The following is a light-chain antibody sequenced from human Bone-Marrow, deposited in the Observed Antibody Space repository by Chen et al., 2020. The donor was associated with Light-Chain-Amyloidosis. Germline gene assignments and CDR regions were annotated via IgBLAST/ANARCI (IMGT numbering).Light chain of an antibody. CDR3: QSADSSGTYEVI. V-gene: IGLV3-25*03. Sequence: SYSLTQPPSLSVSPGMTAQNSCAGDDFPTKYAYWHQPKPGQAPVLVIHRGTERPSGISERFSGSSSGTTATLTISGVQAEDEADYHCQSADSSGTYEVIFGGGTKLTVL. J-gene: IGLJ2*01. CDR2: RGT. CDR1: DFPTKY.